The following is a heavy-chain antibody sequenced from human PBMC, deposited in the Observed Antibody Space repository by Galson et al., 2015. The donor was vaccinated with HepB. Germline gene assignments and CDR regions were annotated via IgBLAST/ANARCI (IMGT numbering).Heavy chain of an antibody. CDR2: ISYDGSNK. CDR1: GFTFSSYG. V-gene: IGHV3-30*18. J-gene: IGHJ4*02. Sequence: SLRLSCAASGFTFSSYGMHWVRQAPGKGLEWVAVISYDGSNKYYADSVKGRFTISRDNSKNTLYLQMNSLRAEDTAVYYCAKDKSSGWIDYWGQGTLVTVSS. D-gene: IGHD6-19*01. CDR3: AKDKSSGWIDY.